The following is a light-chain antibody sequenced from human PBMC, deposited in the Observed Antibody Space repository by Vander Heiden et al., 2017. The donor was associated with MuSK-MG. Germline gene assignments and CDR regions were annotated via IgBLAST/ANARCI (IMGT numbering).Light chain of an antibody. CDR2: QDS. CDR1: KLGDKY. J-gene: IGLJ2*01. CDR3: HEVYNINTV. Sequence: SVSPGQTASITCSGDKLGDKYACWYQQKPGQSPVLVIYQDSKRPSGIPERFSGSISGSTTTQTICDRDGSADVGSYDHEVYNINTVFGGGTKLTVL. V-gene: IGLV3-1*01.